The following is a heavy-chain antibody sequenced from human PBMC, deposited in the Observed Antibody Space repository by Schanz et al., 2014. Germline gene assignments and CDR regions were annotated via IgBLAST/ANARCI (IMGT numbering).Heavy chain of an antibody. CDR3: ARGTFLEWLLYS. D-gene: IGHD3-3*01. V-gene: IGHV1-46*01. J-gene: IGHJ6*02. CDR1: GYTFTSYY. CDR2: INPSGYST. Sequence: QLVQSGSEFRKPGASVKVSCKASGYTFTSYYMHWVRQAPGQGLEWMGIINPSGYSTSYAQKLQGRVTMTTDTSTSTAYMELRSLRSDDTAVYYCARGTFLEWLLYSWGQGTTVTVSS.